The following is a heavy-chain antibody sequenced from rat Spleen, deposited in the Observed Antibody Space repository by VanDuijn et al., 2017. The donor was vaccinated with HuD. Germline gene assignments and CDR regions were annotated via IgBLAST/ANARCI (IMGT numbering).Heavy chain of an antibody. D-gene: IGHD1-11*01. CDR3: ARHEGDY. CDR2: ISYEGSST. CDR1: GFTFSAYN. V-gene: IGHV5-22*01. J-gene: IGHJ2*01. Sequence: EVQLVESGGGLVQPGKSLKLSCAASGFTFSAYNMAWVRQAPKKGLEWVASISYEGSSTYYGDSVKGRFTISRDNAKSTLYLQMNSLRSEDTATYYCARHEGDYWGQGVMVTVSS.